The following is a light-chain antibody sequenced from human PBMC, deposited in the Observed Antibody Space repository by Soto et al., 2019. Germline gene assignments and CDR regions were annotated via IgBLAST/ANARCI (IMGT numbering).Light chain of an antibody. CDR3: CSYTGSYSYV. Sequence: SALTQPHSVSGSPGQSVTIPCTGTSSDVGGYRYVSWYQQHPGKAPRLIIYDVTERPSGVPDRFSGSKSGNTASLTISGLQAEDEADYYCCSYTGSYSYVFGIGTKLTVL. CDR1: SSDVGGYRY. J-gene: IGLJ1*01. CDR2: DVT. V-gene: IGLV2-11*01.